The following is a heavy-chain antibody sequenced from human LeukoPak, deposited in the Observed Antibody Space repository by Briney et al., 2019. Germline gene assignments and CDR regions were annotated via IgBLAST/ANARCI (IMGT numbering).Heavy chain of an antibody. CDR2: IIPIFGTA. D-gene: IGHD6-13*01. V-gene: IGHV1-69*13. Sequence: SVKDSCMASGGTFSSYAISSVRQAPGQGLERMGGIIPIFGTANYAQKFQVRVTITADESTSTAYKELSSLRSEDTAVYYCAREYSSRWLDAFDIWGQGTMVTVSS. J-gene: IGHJ3*02. CDR3: AREYSSRWLDAFDI. CDR1: GGTFSSYA.